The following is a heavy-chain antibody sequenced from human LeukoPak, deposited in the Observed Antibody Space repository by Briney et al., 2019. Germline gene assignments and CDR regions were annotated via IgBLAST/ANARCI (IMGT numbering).Heavy chain of an antibody. CDR1: GYTFTSYY. CDR2: INPSGGST. J-gene: IGHJ4*02. CDR3: AREEYCSSTSCYAIDY. Sequence: ASVKVSCKASGYTFTSYYMHWVRPAPGQGLEWMGMINPSGGSTSYAQKCQGRVTMTRDTSTSTVYMELSSLRSEDTAVYCCAREEYCSSTSCYAIDYWGQGTLVTVSS. V-gene: IGHV1-46*01. D-gene: IGHD2-2*01.